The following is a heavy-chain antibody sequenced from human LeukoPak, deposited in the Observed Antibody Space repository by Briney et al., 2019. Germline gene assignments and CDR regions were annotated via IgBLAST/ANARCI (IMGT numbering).Heavy chain of an antibody. CDR3: ARASGSSWFNWFDP. V-gene: IGHV4-30-2*01. J-gene: IGHJ5*02. D-gene: IGHD6-13*01. CDR1: GGSISSGGYS. CDR2: IYHSGST. Sequence: PSETLSLTCTVSGGSISSGGYSWSWIRQPPGKGLEWIGYIYHSGSTYYNPSLKSRVTISVDRSKNQFSLKLSSVTAADMAVYYCARASGSSWFNWFDPWGQGTLVTVSS.